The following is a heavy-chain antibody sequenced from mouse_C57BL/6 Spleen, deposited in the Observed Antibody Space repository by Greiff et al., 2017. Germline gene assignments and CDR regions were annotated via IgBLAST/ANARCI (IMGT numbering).Heavy chain of an antibody. V-gene: IGHV3-6*01. CDR3: ARAGGYYDYPYAMDY. Sequence: EVQRVESGPGLVKPSQSLSLTCSVTGYSITSGYYWNWIRQFPGNKLEWMGYISYDGSNNYNPSLKNRISITRDTSKNQFFLKLNSVTTEDTATYYCARAGGYYDYPYAMDYWGQGTSVTVSS. D-gene: IGHD2-4*01. J-gene: IGHJ4*01. CDR1: GYSITSGYY. CDR2: ISYDGSN.